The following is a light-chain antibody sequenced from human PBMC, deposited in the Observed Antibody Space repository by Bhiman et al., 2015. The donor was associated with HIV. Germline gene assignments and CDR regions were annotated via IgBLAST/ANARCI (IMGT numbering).Light chain of an antibody. CDR1: SSDIGFYDY. CDR3: SSYGGTTNWGA. Sequence: QSALTQPASVSGSPGQSITISCTGTSSDIGFYDYVSWYQQHPGKAPKLIIYEVNKRPSGVPARFSGSKSGNTASLTVSGLQDEDEADYYCSSYGGTTNWGAFGGGTKLTVL. J-gene: IGLJ2*01. V-gene: IGLV2-8*01. CDR2: EVN.